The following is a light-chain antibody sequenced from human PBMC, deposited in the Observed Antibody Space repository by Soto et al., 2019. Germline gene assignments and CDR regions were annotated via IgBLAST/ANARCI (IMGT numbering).Light chain of an antibody. CDR1: QDISNW. CDR3: QQANSFPPWT. CDR2: AAS. J-gene: IGKJ1*01. Sequence: DIQMTQSPSPVSASVGDRVTITCRASQDISNWLAWYQQRPGKAPKLLIYAASSLQSGVPSRFSGSGSGTDFTLTISGLQPEDFATYYCQQANSFPPWTFGQGTKVEIK. V-gene: IGKV1-12*01.